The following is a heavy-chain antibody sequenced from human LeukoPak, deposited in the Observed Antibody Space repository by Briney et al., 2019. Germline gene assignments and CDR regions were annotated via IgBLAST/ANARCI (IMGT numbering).Heavy chain of an antibody. D-gene: IGHD6-25*01. J-gene: IGHJ4*02. CDR3: ARGGTRLYTSGSLDY. V-gene: IGHV4-59*01. Sequence: SETLSLTCTVSDGSINIYYWNWIRQPPGKGLKWIGYVHYSGNTNYNPSLKSRLTISVDTSKNQFSLKLSSVTAADTAIYYCARGGTRLYTSGSLDYWGQGTLVTVSS. CDR1: DGSINIYY. CDR2: VHYSGNT.